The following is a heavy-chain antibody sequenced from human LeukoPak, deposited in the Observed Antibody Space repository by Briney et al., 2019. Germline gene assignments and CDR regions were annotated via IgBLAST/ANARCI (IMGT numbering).Heavy chain of an antibody. Sequence: ASVKVSCKAYGYTFNSYYIHWVRQAPGQGLEWMGIINPSGGSASQAQKFQGRVTMTIDTSTGTVYMELSSLRSEDTAVYYCARDRGYSGYDFDYWGQGTLVTVSS. CDR1: GYTFNSYY. CDR3: ARDRGYSGYDFDY. D-gene: IGHD5-12*01. V-gene: IGHV1-46*02. J-gene: IGHJ4*02. CDR2: INPSGGSA.